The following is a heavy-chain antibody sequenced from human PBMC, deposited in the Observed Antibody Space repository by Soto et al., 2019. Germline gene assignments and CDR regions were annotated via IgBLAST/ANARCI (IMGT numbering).Heavy chain of an antibody. V-gene: IGHV3-23*01. CDR2: ISGSGGST. D-gene: IGHD3-16*02. CDR1: GFTFSSYA. Sequence: PGGSLRLSCAASGFTFSSYAMSWVRQAPGKGLEWVSAISGSGGSTYYADSVKGRFTISRDNSKNTLYLQMNSLRAEDTAVYYCAKFLITFGGVIAAFDYWGQGTLVTVSS. J-gene: IGHJ4*02. CDR3: AKFLITFGGVIAAFDY.